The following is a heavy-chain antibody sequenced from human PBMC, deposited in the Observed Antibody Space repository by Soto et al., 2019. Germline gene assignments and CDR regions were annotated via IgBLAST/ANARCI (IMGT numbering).Heavy chain of an antibody. J-gene: IGHJ6*03. CDR2: ISGSGGST. CDR3: AKAGYSSFYYYYMDV. CDR1: GFTFSSYA. Sequence: GGSLRLSCAASGFTFSSYAMSWVRQAPGKGLEWVSAISGSGGSTYYADSVKGRFTISRDNSKNTLYLQMNSLRAEDMAVYYCAKAGYSSFYYYYMDVWGKGTTVTVSS. D-gene: IGHD6-13*01. V-gene: IGHV3-23*01.